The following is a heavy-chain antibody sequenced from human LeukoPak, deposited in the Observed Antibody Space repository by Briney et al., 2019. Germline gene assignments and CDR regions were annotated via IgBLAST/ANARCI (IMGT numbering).Heavy chain of an antibody. CDR2: ISSSGSTI. J-gene: IGHJ4*02. Sequence: GGSLRLSCAAYGFTCSNYEMNWVRQAPGKGLEWVSYISSSGSTIWYADSVKCRFTISRDNAKNSLYLQMNSLRGEDSAVYYCARDIADMPGRDSYGYDYWGQGTLVTVSS. D-gene: IGHD5-18*01. CDR3: ARDIADMPGRDSYGYDY. V-gene: IGHV3-48*03. CDR1: GFTCSNYE.